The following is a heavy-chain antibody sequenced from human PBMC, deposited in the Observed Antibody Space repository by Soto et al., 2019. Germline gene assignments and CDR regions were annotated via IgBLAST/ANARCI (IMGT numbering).Heavy chain of an antibody. J-gene: IGHJ4*02. D-gene: IGHD5-18*01. CDR3: AREKSYGYADF. CDR1: GYSFTSYD. Sequence: QVQLVQSGAEVKKPGASVKVSCKASGYSFTSYDINWVRQATGQGLEWMGWMNPNSGNTGYAQKFQGRVTMTRNTSISKAYMEPSSLSSENTDVYYCAREKSYGYADFWGQGTLVTVSS. CDR2: MNPNSGNT. V-gene: IGHV1-8*01.